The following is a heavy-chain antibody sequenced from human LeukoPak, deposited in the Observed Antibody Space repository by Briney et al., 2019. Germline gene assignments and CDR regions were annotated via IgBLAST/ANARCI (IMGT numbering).Heavy chain of an antibody. D-gene: IGHD6-6*01. CDR3: AKTDLTIAARPLDY. CDR2: ISGSGGST. V-gene: IGHV3-23*01. J-gene: IGHJ4*02. CDR1: GFTFSSYA. Sequence: PGGSLRLSCAASGFTFSSYAMSSVRLAPGKGLEWVSAISGSGGSTYYADSVMGRFTISRDNSKNTLYLQMNSLRAEDTAVYYCAKTDLTIAARPLDYWGQGTLVTVSS.